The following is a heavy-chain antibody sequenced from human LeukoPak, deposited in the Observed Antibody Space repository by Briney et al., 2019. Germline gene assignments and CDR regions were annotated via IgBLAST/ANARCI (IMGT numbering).Heavy chain of an antibody. CDR3: AKLLSGAGAFAI. Sequence: TGGSLRLSCAASGFTFSSYAMSWVRQAPGKGLDWVSAISGSGGSTYYADSVKGRFTISRDNSKNTMYLQMNSLRAEDTAVYYCAKLLSGAGAFAIWGQGTMVTVSS. D-gene: IGHD2-15*01. CDR2: ISGSGGST. V-gene: IGHV3-23*01. CDR1: GFTFSSYA. J-gene: IGHJ3*02.